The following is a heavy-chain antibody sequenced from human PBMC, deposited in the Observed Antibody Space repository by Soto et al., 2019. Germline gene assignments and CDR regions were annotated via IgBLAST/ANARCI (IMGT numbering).Heavy chain of an antibody. J-gene: IGHJ4*02. CDR2: ISWNGASI. Sequence: EVQLVESGGGLVQPGRSLRLSCAASGFTFDDYVIHWVRQATGRGLEWVAGISWNGASIGYADSVKGRFTISRDNAKNSLHLQMNSLRSEDTALYYCANLPLYGSGFDCWGQGTLVTVSP. CDR3: ANLPLYGSGFDC. CDR1: GFTFDDYV. V-gene: IGHV3-9*01. D-gene: IGHD3-10*01.